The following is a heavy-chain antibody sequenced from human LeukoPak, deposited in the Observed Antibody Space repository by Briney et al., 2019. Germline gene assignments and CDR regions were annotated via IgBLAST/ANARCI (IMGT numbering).Heavy chain of an antibody. Sequence: GGSLRLSCAASGFTFSSYAMSWVRQAPGKGLEWVSAISGSGGSTYYADSVKGRFTISRDNSKNTLYLQMNSLRAEDTAVYYCAKYPHGSGSYLYDYWGQGTLVTVSS. D-gene: IGHD3-10*01. V-gene: IGHV3-23*01. CDR1: GFTFSSYA. CDR3: AKYPHGSGSYLYDY. CDR2: ISGSGGST. J-gene: IGHJ4*02.